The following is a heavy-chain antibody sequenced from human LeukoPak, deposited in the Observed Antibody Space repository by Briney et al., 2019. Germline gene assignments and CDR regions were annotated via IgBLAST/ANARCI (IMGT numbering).Heavy chain of an antibody. CDR2: ISGSGGST. Sequence: GGSLRLSCAASGFTFSSYAMSWVRQAPGKGLEWVSAISGSGGSTYYADSVKGRFTISRDNSKNTLYLQMNSLRAKDTAVYYCAKGGKWDVTPFDYWGQGTLVTVPS. CDR1: GFTFSSYA. CDR3: AKGGKWDVTPFDY. D-gene: IGHD1-26*01. J-gene: IGHJ4*02. V-gene: IGHV3-23*01.